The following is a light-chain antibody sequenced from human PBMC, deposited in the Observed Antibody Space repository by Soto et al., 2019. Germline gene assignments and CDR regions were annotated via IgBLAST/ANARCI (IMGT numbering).Light chain of an antibody. Sequence: EIVMTQSPATLPLAPRERATLSCRASQSFSSNLAWYQQKPGHAPKLLIYGASTRATGIPARFSGSGSGTEFTLTISSLQSEDFAVYYCQQYNNWPQTFGQGTKVEI. J-gene: IGKJ1*01. V-gene: IGKV3-15*01. CDR2: GAS. CDR3: QQYNNWPQT. CDR1: QSFSSN.